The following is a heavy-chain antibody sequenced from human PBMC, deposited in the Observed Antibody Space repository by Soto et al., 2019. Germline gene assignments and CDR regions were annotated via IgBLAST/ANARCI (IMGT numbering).Heavy chain of an antibody. CDR2: ISYDGSNK. Sequence: QVQLVESGGGVVQPGRSLRLSCAASGFTFSSYAMHWVRQAPGKGLEWVAVISYDGSNKYYADSVKGRFTISRDNSKNTLYLQMNSLRAEDTAVYYCAREIWSGYYRFDYCGQGTLVTVSS. D-gene: IGHD3-3*01. V-gene: IGHV3-30-3*01. CDR3: AREIWSGYYRFDY. CDR1: GFTFSSYA. J-gene: IGHJ4*02.